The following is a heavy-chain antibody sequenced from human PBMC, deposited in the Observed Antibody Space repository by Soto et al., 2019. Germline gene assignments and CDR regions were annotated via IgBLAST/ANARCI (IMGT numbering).Heavy chain of an antibody. D-gene: IGHD1-1*01. V-gene: IGHV3-21*06. CDR2: ISGSGKDT. J-gene: IGHJ6*02. Sequence: VDLVESGGGLVQPGGSLTLSCATSGFTFSNYRMNWVRQAPGKGLEWVASISGSGKDTFYRDSVKGRFTISRDNAESSLVLQMNSLTVDDTAVYHCASVHLARTSSYYCGMDVWGPGTTVTVSS. CDR3: ASVHLARTSSYYCGMDV. CDR1: GFTFSNYR.